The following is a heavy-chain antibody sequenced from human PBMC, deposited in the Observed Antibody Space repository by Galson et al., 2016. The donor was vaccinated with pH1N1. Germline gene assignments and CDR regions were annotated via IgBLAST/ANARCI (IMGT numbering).Heavy chain of an antibody. J-gene: IGHJ6*02. Sequence: SLRLSCATSGFTFSSHGMHWVRQAPGKGLEWVAVIWYDGISKDYGDSGKGRFTISRDNSKNTLYLQMSSLRVEDTAVYYCARVSPLFGEAMDVWGQGTTGIVSS. V-gene: IGHV3-33*01. CDR2: IWYDGISK. CDR3: ARVSPLFGEAMDV. D-gene: IGHD3-3*01. CDR1: GFTFSSHG.